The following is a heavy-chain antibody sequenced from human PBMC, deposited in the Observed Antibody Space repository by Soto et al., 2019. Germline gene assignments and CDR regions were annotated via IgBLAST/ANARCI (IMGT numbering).Heavy chain of an antibody. Sequence: GGSLRLSCAASGFTFSDHYMDWVRQAPGKGLEWVGRTRNKANSYTTEYAESVKGRFIISRDDSKNSLYLQMNSLKTEVTAVYYCARGDFWSGGGGAFDIWGQGTMVTVSS. CDR1: GFTFSDHY. V-gene: IGHV3-72*01. D-gene: IGHD3-3*01. CDR3: ARGDFWSGGGGAFDI. CDR2: TRNKANSYTT. J-gene: IGHJ3*02.